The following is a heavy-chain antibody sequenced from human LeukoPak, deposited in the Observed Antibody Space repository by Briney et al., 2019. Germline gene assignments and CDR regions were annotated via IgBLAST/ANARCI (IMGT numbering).Heavy chain of an antibody. V-gene: IGHV3-48*03. CDR3: AREVPYYGMDV. J-gene: IGHJ6*02. CDR2: ISSSGSTI. CDR1: GFTFSSYE. Sequence: PGGSLRLSCAASGFTFSSYEMNWVRQAPGKGLEWVSYISSSGSTICYADSVKGRFTTSRDNAKNSLYLQMNSLRAEDTAVYYCAREVPYYGMDVWGQGTTVTVSS.